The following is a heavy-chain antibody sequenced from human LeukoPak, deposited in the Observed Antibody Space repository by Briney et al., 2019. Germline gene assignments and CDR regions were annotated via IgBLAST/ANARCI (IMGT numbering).Heavy chain of an antibody. CDR1: GYTFTGYY. V-gene: IGHV1-2*04. D-gene: IGHD1-26*01. Sequence: GASVKVSCKASGYTFTGYYMHWVRQAPGQGLEWMGWINPSSGDTNYAQKFQGWVTMTRDTSISTAYMELSRLRSDDTAVYYCAREANYYGMDVWGQGTTVTVSS. J-gene: IGHJ6*02. CDR3: AREANYYGMDV. CDR2: INPSSGDT.